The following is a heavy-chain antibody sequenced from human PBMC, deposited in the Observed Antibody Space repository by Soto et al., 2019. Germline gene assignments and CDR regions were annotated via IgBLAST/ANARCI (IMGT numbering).Heavy chain of an antibody. CDR3: ARGRGKAAAINWFDP. CDR2: MNPNSGNT. J-gene: IGHJ5*02. D-gene: IGHD6-13*01. CDR1: GYTFTSYD. Sequence: GASVKVSCKASGYTFTSYDINWVRQATGQGLEWMGWMNPNSGNTGYAQKFQGRVTMTRNTSISTAYMELSSLRSEDTAVYYCARGRGKAAAINWFDPWGQGTLVTVSS. V-gene: IGHV1-8*01.